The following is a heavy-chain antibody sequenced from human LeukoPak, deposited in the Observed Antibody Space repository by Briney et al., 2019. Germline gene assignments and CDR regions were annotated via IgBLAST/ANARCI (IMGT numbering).Heavy chain of an antibody. CDR3: ARGPQFCSGGSCFGYYFDY. Sequence: GGSLRLSCAASGFTFSRYSMNWVRQPPGKGLEWVSSISASGSHIYYADSVKGRFSISRDSARNSVYVQMSSLRAEDTTVYYCARGPQFCSGGSCFGYYFDYWGQGALVTVSS. J-gene: IGHJ4*02. CDR1: GFTFSRYS. V-gene: IGHV3-21*01. CDR2: ISASGSHI. D-gene: IGHD2-15*01.